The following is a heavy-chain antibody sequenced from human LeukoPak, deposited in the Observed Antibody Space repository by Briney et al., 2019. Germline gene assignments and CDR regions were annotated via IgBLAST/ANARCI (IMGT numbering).Heavy chain of an antibody. CDR1: GGSISSYY. Sequence: SETLSLTCTVSGGSISSYYWSWIRQPPGKGLEWLGYIYYSGSTNYNPSLKSRVTISVDTSKNQFSLKLSSVTAADTAVYYCARDPLYSSSSDYGMDVWGQGTTVTVSS. D-gene: IGHD6-6*01. V-gene: IGHV4-59*01. CDR3: ARDPLYSSSSDYGMDV. J-gene: IGHJ6*02. CDR2: IYYSGST.